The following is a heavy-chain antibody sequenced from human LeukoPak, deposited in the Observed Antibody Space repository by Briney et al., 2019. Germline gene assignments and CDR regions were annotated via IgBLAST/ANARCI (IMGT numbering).Heavy chain of an antibody. D-gene: IGHD6-25*01. CDR3: ARTTSFTASGYDY. CDR1: GYTFTNYH. CDR2: MNPNNGDS. Sequence: ASVKVSCKASGYTFTNYHINWVRRATGQGLEWMGWMNPNNGDSGYAQKFQGRDTITRDTSISTSYMELRSLRSDDTAVYFCARTTSFTASGYDYWGQGTLVTVSS. J-gene: IGHJ4*02. V-gene: IGHV1-8*03.